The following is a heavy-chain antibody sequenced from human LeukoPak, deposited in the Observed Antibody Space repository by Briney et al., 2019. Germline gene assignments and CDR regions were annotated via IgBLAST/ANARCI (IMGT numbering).Heavy chain of an antibody. CDR3: AAQSIAAAGMDY. J-gene: IGHJ4*02. CDR1: GFTFHSSA. Sequence: SVKVSCKASGFTFHSSAMQWVRQARGQGLEWIGWIVVGSGNKNYAQTVQERVTITRDMSTSTAYMELSSLRSEDTAVYYCAAQSIAAAGMDYWGQGTLVTVSS. V-gene: IGHV1-58*02. D-gene: IGHD6-13*01. CDR2: IVVGSGNK.